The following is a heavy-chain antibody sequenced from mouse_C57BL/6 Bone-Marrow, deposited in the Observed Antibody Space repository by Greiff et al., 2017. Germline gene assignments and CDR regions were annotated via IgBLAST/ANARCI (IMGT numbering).Heavy chain of an antibody. CDR3: ARYRDDYAMDY. CDR1: GYTFTSYW. V-gene: IGHV1-64*01. Sequence: VQLQQPGAELVKPGASVKLSCKASGYTFTSYWMHWVKQRPGQGLEWIGMIHPNSGSTNYNEKFKSKATLTVDKSSSTAYMQLSSLTSEDSAVYYCARYRDDYAMDYWGQGTSGTVSS. CDR2: IHPNSGST. D-gene: IGHD3-3*01. J-gene: IGHJ4*01.